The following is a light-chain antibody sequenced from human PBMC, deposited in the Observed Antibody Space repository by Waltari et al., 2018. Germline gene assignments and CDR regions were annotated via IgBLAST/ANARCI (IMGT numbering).Light chain of an antibody. CDR1: QNVGDN. CDR2: GAC. CDR3: QHYHNWPWT. V-gene: IGKV3-15*01. J-gene: IGKJ1*01. Sequence: SGRADQNVGDNLAWYRQKPGQAPRRLMNGACTRATGIPTRFGGSGSGTDFTLNISSLQSEDFAVYYGQHYHNWPWTFGQGTKV.